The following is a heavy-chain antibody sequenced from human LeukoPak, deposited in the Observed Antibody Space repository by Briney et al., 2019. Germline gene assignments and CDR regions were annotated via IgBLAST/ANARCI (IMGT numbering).Heavy chain of an antibody. CDR3: ARDRYGSGSWWDS. CDR2: ISAFNGIT. D-gene: IGHD3-10*01. J-gene: IGHJ5*02. Sequence: GASVKVSCKASGYTFTSYGISWVRQAPGQGLEWMGWISAFNGITNYAQKVQDRINVTTDTSSSTAYMELTSLTSDDTAVYYCARDRYGSGSWWDSWGQGTLVIVSS. CDR1: GYTFTSYG. V-gene: IGHV1-18*01.